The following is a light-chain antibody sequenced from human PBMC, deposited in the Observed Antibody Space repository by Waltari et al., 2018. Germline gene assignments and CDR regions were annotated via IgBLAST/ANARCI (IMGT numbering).Light chain of an antibody. CDR2: EHN. V-gene: IGLV1-51*02. CDR3: GTWDSDLDAGV. CDR1: SSNAGNNY. J-gene: IGLJ2*01. Sequence: QSVLTQPPSVSAAPGQEVTISCSGGSSNAGNNYVSWYQQLPGTAPTPIIYEHNNRPSGTPDRFSGAKSGTSATLGITGLQTGDEAVYYCGTWDSDLDAGVFGGGNKVTVL.